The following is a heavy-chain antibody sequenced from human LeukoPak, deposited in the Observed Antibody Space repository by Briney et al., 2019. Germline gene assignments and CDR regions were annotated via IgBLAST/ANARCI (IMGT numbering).Heavy chain of an antibody. D-gene: IGHD3-22*01. CDR1: GFTVSSNY. Sequence: GGFLRLSCAASGFTVSSNYMSWVRQAPGKGLEWVPVIYSAGNTYYADSVQGRFTMSRENPENTLYLQMNSLRAEDTAVYYCARAHDRGYYYGFDYWGQGTLVTVSS. V-gene: IGHV3-66*01. CDR2: IYSAGNT. CDR3: ARAHDRGYYYGFDY. J-gene: IGHJ4*02.